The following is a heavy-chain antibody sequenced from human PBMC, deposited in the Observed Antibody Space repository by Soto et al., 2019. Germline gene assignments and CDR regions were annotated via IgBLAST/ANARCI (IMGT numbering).Heavy chain of an antibody. CDR3: AREERDYGLDV. CDR1: GFSFSDFG. V-gene: IGHV3-33*01. Sequence: QLVESGGGVVQPGRSLRLSCAASGFSFSDFGIHWVRQAPGKGLGWVAVIWHDGSSKYYADTVKGRFTISRDNSKNTVNLQMNSLRAEDTAVYYCAREERDYGLDVWGQGTTVTVSS. J-gene: IGHJ6*02. CDR2: IWHDGSSK.